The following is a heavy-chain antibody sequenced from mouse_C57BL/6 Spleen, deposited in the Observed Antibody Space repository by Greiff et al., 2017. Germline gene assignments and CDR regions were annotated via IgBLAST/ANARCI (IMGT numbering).Heavy chain of an antibody. Sequence: VMLQQSGPELVKPGASVKISCKASGYAFSSSWMNWVKQRPGKGLEWIGRIYPGDGDTNYNGKFKGKATLTADKSSSTAYMQLSSLTSEDSAVYFCARGDYDEGNYFDYWGQGTTRTVSS. CDR3: ARGDYDEGNYFDY. V-gene: IGHV1-82*01. J-gene: IGHJ2*01. CDR1: GYAFSSSW. D-gene: IGHD2-4*01. CDR2: IYPGDGDT.